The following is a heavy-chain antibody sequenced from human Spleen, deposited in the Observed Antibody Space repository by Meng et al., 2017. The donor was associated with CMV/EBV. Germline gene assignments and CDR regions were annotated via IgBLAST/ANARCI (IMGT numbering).Heavy chain of an antibody. D-gene: IGHD4-17*01. CDR2: IYYSGST. J-gene: IGHJ5*02. V-gene: IGHV4-31*03. CDR1: GGSISSGGFY. Sequence: GHLQGSGPGLVKPSQTLSLTCTVSGGSISSGGFYWSWIRQHPGKGLEWIGYIYYSGSTYYNPSLRSRVAISIDTSKNQFSLKLTSVTAADTAVYFCARTNYGDYNWFDPWGQGTLVTVSS. CDR3: ARTNYGDYNWFDP.